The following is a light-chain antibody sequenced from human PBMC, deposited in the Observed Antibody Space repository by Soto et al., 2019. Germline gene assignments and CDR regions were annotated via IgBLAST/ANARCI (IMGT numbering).Light chain of an antibody. CDR1: QSVSSSY. J-gene: IGKJ1*01. CDR3: QQYVSSPWT. V-gene: IGKV3-20*01. CDR2: GAS. Sequence: EIVLTQSPGTLSLSPGERATLSCRASQSVSSSYLAWYQQKPGQAPRLLIYGASSRATGIPDRFSGSGSGTDFTLTISRLEPECFAVYYCQQYVSSPWTVGQGTKVGIK.